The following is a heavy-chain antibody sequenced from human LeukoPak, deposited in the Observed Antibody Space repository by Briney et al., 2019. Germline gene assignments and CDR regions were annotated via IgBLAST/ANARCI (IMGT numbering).Heavy chain of an antibody. CDR3: ATGQQWLASSDY. D-gene: IGHD6-19*01. CDR2: FDPEDGET. CDR1: RYTLTELS. J-gene: IGHJ4*02. Sequence: ASVKVSCKVSRYTLTELSMHWVRQAPGKGLEWMGGFDPEDGETIYAQKFQGRVTMTEDTSTDTAYMELSSLRSEDTAVYYCATGQQWLASSDYWGQGTLVTVSS. V-gene: IGHV1-24*01.